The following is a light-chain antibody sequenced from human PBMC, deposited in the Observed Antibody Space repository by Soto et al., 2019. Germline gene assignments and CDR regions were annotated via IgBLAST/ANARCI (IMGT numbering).Light chain of an antibody. CDR1: QSVNIY. CDR2: AAS. Sequence: EIVLTQSPATLSLSPGERATLSCRASQSVNIYLAWYQQKPGQAPRLLIYAASNRAAGVPTRFSGSGSGTDFTLTINSLEPEDFAVYYCHQRSNWPLTFGGGTNVEIK. CDR3: HQRSNWPLT. J-gene: IGKJ4*01. V-gene: IGKV3-11*01.